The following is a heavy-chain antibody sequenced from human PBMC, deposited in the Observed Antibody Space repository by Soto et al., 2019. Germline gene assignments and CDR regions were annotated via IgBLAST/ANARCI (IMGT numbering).Heavy chain of an antibody. D-gene: IGHD6-19*01. CDR3: ARDLRHSSGWYIRFDY. V-gene: IGHV1-18*01. CDR2: ISAYNGNT. Sequence: ASVKVSCKASGYTFTSYGISWVRQAPGQGLEWMGWISAYNGNTNYAQKLQGRVTMTTDTSTSTAYMELRSLRSDDTAVYYCARDLRHSSGWYIRFDYWGQGTLVTVSS. CDR1: GYTFTSYG. J-gene: IGHJ4*02.